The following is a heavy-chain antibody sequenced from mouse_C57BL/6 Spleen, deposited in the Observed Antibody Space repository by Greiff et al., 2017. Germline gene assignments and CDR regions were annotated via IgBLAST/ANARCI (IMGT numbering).Heavy chain of an antibody. CDR2: IDPETGGT. Sequence: QVQLQQSGAELVRPGASVTLSCKASGYTFTDYEMHWVKQTPVHGLEWIGAIDPETGGTAYNQKFKGKAILTADKSSSTAYMELRSLTSEDSAVYYCTRERLPGFAYWGQGTLVTVSA. V-gene: IGHV1-15*01. CDR3: TRERLPGFAY. J-gene: IGHJ3*01. CDR1: GYTFTDYE.